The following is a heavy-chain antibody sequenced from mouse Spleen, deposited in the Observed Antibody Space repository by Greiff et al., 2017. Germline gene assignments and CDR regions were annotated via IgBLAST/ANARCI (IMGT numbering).Heavy chain of an antibody. V-gene: IGHV5-15*01. CDR2: ISNLAYSI. J-gene: IGHJ4*01. CDR3: ARPTGTGYAMDY. Sequence: EVQLVESGGGLVQPGGSLKLSCAASGFTFSDYGMAWVRQAPRKGPEWVAFISNLAYSIYYADTVTGRFTISRENAKNTLYLEMSSLRSEDTAMYYCARPTGTGYAMDYWGQGTSVTVSS. D-gene: IGHD4-1*02. CDR1: GFTFSDYG.